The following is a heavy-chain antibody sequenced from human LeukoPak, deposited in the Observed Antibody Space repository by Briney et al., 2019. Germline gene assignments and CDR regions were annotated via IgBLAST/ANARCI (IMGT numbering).Heavy chain of an antibody. CDR2: IYYSGST. Sequence: SETLSLTCTVSGGSISSYYWSWIRQPPGKGLEWIGYIYYSGSTNYNPSLKSRVTISVDTSKNQFSLKLSSVTAADTAVYYCARGGYCSSTSCGNWFDPWGQGTLVTVSS. J-gene: IGHJ5*02. V-gene: IGHV4-59*08. CDR1: GGSISSYY. CDR3: ARGGYCSSTSCGNWFDP. D-gene: IGHD2-2*01.